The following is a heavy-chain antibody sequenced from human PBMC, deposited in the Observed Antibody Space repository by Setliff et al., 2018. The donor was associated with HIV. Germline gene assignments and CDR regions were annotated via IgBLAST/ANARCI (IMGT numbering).Heavy chain of an antibody. Sequence: PGGSLSLSCAASGFTFSNSWMTWVRQAPGEGLEWVANIKKDGSDKFYVDSVKGRFAISRDNAKNSLDLEMNSLRAEDTAIYYCASSRPPDDSSGYLDHWGQGTLVTVSS. CDR3: ASSRPPDDSSGYLDH. J-gene: IGHJ4*01. CDR2: IKKDGSDK. CDR1: GFTFSNSW. V-gene: IGHV3-7*03. D-gene: IGHD3-22*01.